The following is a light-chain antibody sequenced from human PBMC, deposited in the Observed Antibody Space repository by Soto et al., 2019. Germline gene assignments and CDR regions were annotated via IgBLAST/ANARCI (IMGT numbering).Light chain of an antibody. CDR2: GAS. V-gene: IGKV3-20*01. J-gene: IGKJ1*01. Sequence: EIVLTQSPGTLSLSPGERATLSCRASQSVSSSYLAWYQQKPGQAPRLLIYGASSRATGIPDRFSGSGSGTDFTLTISRLDPEDFAVYYCQHYRTFGQGTKVEIK. CDR3: QHYRT. CDR1: QSVSSSY.